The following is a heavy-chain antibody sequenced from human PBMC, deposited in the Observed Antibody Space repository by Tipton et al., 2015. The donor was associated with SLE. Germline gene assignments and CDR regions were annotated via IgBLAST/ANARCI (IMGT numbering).Heavy chain of an antibody. CDR3: ARGAYGDLDY. Sequence: QSGAEVKKPGASVKVSCEASAYTFTNYYIHWVRQAPGQGLEWMGIINPTGGIATYAQKFRGRVTMTRDTSTSAVHMELRSLRSDDTAAYYCARGAYGDLDYWGQGSLVTVSS. V-gene: IGHV1-46*01. CDR2: INPTGGIA. D-gene: IGHD4-17*01. J-gene: IGHJ4*02. CDR1: AYTFTNYY.